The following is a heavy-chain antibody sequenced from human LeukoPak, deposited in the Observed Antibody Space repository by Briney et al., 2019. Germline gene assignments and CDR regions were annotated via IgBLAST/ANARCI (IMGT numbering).Heavy chain of an antibody. CDR1: GGSISTSNYY. CDR2: IYYSGST. CDR3: ARHVYYDSSKPHLAFDY. Sequence: SETLSLTCTVSGGSISTSNYYWGWIRQPPGKGLEWIGSIYYSGSTYYNPSLKSRVTISVDTSKNQFSLKLSSVTAADTAVYYCARHVYYDSSKPHLAFDYWGQGTLVTVSS. D-gene: IGHD3-22*01. V-gene: IGHV4-39*01. J-gene: IGHJ4*02.